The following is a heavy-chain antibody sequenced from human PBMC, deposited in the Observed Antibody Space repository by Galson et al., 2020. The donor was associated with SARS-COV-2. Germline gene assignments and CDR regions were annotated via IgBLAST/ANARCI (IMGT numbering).Heavy chain of an antibody. J-gene: IGHJ6*02. CDR1: GGSISSGNYY. Sequence: SETLSLTCTASGGSISSGNYYWSWIRQPAGKGLAWIGRIHKSGNTNYNPSLWSQVTISADTSKNQFSLKLRSVTAADTAVYYCARGNSPGVTIFGIVTGPCGMDVWGQGTAVTVS. V-gene: IGHV4-61*02. CDR3: ARGNSPGVTIFGIVTGPCGMDV. CDR2: IHKSGNT. D-gene: IGHD3-3*01.